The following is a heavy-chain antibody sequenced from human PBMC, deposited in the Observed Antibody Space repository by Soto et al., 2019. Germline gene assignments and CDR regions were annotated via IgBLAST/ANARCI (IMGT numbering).Heavy chain of an antibody. CDR2: IWYDGSNK. CDR1: GFTFSSYG. V-gene: IGHV3-33*01. CDR3: ARDIVGATKIYYYYYGMDV. J-gene: IGHJ6*02. Sequence: GGSLRLSCAASGFTFSSYGMHWVRQAPGKGLEWVAVIWYDGSNKYYADSVKGRFTISRDNSKNTLYPQMNSLRAEDTAVYYCARDIVGATKIYYYYYGMDVWGQGSTVTVSS. D-gene: IGHD1-26*01.